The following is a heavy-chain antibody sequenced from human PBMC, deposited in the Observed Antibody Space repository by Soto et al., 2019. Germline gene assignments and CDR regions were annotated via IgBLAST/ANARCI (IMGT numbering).Heavy chain of an antibody. V-gene: IGHV4-34*01. J-gene: IGHJ4*02. Sequence: SETLSLTCAVYGGSFSAYYWSWIRQPPGKGLEWIGEINHSGGTSYNPSLKSRVTISVDTSKSQFSLKLTSVTAADRAVYYCARGSVDTVDSSGFYEYWGKGPPVTVSS. CDR1: GGSFSAYY. CDR3: ARGSVDTVDSSGFYEY. CDR2: INHSGGT. D-gene: IGHD3-22*01.